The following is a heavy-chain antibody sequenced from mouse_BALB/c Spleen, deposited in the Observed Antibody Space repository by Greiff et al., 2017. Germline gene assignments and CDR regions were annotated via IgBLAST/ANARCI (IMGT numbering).Heavy chain of an antibody. D-gene: IGHD1-2*01. CDR3: ARGITTATYGY. J-gene: IGHJ2*01. CDR1: GYTFTSYW. V-gene: IGHV1-7*01. Sequence: QVQLKQSGAELAKPGASVKMSCKASGYTFTSYWMHWVKQRPGQGLEWIGYINPSTGYTEYNQKFKDKATLTADKSSSTAYMQLSSLTSEDSAVYYCARGITTATYGYWGQGTTLTVSS. CDR2: INPSTGYT.